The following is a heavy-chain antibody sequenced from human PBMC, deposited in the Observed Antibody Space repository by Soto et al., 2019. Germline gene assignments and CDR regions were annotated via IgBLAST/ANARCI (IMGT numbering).Heavy chain of an antibody. J-gene: IGHJ5*02. CDR1: GGSISSGGYY. V-gene: IGHV4-31*03. CDR3: ARDRGTVTTRWFAP. D-gene: IGHD4-17*01. Sequence: QVQLQESGPGLVKPSQTLSLTCTVSGGSISSGGYYWSWIRQHPGKGLEWIGYIYYSGSTYYNPSLKSRVTISVDTSKNQFALKLSSVTAADTAVYYCARDRGTVTTRWFAPWGQGTLVTVSS. CDR2: IYYSGST.